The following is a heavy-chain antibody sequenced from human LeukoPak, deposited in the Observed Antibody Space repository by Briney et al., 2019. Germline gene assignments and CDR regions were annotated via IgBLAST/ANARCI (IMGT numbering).Heavy chain of an antibody. CDR1: GYPFTTYD. Sequence: ASVKVSCKASGYPFTTYDINWVRQATGPGLEWMGWMDPNNENTGFAQKFQGRVTITRNTSISTAYMELSSLTSEDTAVYYCATGGIAAAPPEYWGQGTLVTVSS. D-gene: IGHD6-25*01. CDR2: MDPNNENT. CDR3: ATGGIAAAPPEY. V-gene: IGHV1-8*03. J-gene: IGHJ4*02.